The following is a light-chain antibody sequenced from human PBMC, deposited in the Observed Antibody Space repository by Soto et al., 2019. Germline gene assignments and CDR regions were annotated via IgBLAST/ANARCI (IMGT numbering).Light chain of an antibody. CDR2: GAS. CDR3: QQYNNWLT. CDR1: QSVSSN. Sequence: EIVMTQSPATLSVSPGERATLSCRASQSVSSNLAWYQQKPGQAPRLLIYGASTRATGFPARFSGSGSGTEFTLTISSLQSEDFAVYYCQQYNNWLTFGGGTKVDIK. V-gene: IGKV3-15*01. J-gene: IGKJ4*01.